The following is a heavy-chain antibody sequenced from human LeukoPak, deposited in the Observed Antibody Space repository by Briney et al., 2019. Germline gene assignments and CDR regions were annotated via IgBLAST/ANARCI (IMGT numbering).Heavy chain of an antibody. J-gene: IGHJ5*02. V-gene: IGHV4-34*01. CDR1: GGSFSGYY. CDR3: ARGAIAARLSGSYYGKYWFDP. Sequence: SESLSLTCAVYGGSFSGYYWSWIRQPPGKGLEWIGEINHSGSTNYNPSLKSRVTISVDTSKNQLSLKLSSVTAADTAVYYCARGAIAARLSGSYYGKYWFDPWGQGTLVTVSS. CDR2: INHSGST. D-gene: IGHD1-26*01.